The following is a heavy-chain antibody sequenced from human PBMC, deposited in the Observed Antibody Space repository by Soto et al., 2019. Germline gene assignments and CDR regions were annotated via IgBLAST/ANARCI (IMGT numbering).Heavy chain of an antibody. D-gene: IGHD3-22*01. CDR3: ARGYYYDSSGYSLDY. CDR1: GFTFSSYA. J-gene: IGHJ4*02. V-gene: IGHV3-30-3*01. Sequence: AGGSLRLSCAASGFTFSSYAMHWVRQAPGKGLEWVAVISYDGSNKYYADSVKGRFTISRDNSKNALYLQMNSLRAEDTAVYYCARGYYYDSSGYSLDYWGQGTRVTVS. CDR2: ISYDGSNK.